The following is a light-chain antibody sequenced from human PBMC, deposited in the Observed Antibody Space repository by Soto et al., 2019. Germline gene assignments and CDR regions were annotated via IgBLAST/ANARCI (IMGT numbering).Light chain of an antibody. CDR1: TGAVTSDHY. Sequence: QSVVTQEPSVTVSPGGTVTLTCGSSTGAVTSDHYPYWFQQKPGQAPRTLISDTSTKYSWTPARFSGSLLGGKAALTLSGAQPEDEAEYFCLLSKSGSRVFGGGTKLTVL. V-gene: IGLV7-46*01. CDR2: DTS. CDR3: LLSKSGSRV. J-gene: IGLJ3*02.